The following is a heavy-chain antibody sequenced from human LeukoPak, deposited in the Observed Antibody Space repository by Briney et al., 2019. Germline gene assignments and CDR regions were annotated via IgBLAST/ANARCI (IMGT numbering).Heavy chain of an antibody. J-gene: IGHJ4*02. CDR2: IVHSDSYT. D-gene: IGHD3-10*01. CDR1: GYSFSSYW. V-gene: IGHV5-10-1*01. Sequence: GESLKISCKGSGYSFSSYWINWVPEMPGKGLEWIGRIVHSDSYTNYNPSFQAHVTISADKSISTAYLQWSSLMASHTAMYYCARHTISDYWGQGTQVTVSS. CDR3: ARHTISDY.